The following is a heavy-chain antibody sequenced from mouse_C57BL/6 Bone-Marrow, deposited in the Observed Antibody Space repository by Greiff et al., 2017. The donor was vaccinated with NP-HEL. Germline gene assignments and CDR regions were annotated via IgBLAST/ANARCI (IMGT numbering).Heavy chain of an antibody. D-gene: IGHD2-1*01. CDR1: GYSFTDYN. J-gene: IGHJ1*03. CDR2: INPNYGTT. CDR3: ARDAFFYYGNYVRYFDV. V-gene: IGHV1-39*01. Sequence: VQLQQSGPELVKPGASVKISCKASGYSFTDYNMNWVKQSNGKSLEWIGVINPNYGTTSYNQKFKGKATLTVDQSSSTAYMQLNSLTSEDSAVYCWARDAFFYYGNYVRYFDVWGTGTTVTVSS.